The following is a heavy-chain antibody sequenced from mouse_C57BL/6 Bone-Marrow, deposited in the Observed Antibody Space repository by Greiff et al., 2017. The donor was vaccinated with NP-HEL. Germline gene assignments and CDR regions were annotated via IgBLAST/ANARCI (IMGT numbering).Heavy chain of an antibody. J-gene: IGHJ2*01. CDR1: GFTFTDYY. Sequence: EVQLKESGGGLVQPGGSLSLSCAASGFTFTDYYMSWVRQPPGKALEWLGFIRNKANGYTTEYSASVKGRFTISRDNSQSILYLQLNALRADDSATYYCARGNPYFDYWGQGTTLTVSS. CDR3: ARGNPYFDY. V-gene: IGHV7-3*01. CDR2: IRNKANGYTT.